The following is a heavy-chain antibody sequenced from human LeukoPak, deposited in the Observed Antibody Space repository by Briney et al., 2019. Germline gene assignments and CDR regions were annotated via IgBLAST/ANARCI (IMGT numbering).Heavy chain of an antibody. V-gene: IGHV1-18*01. CDR1: GYTLTSYG. CDR2: ISAYNGNT. J-gene: IGHJ4*02. Sequence: ASVKVSCKASGYTLTSYGISWVRQAPGQGLEWMGWISAYNGNTNYAQKLQGRVTMTTDTSTSTAYMELRSLRSDDTAVYYCARDPTIFGVVIIYHPDYWGQGTLVTVSS. D-gene: IGHD3-3*01. CDR3: ARDPTIFGVVIIYHPDY.